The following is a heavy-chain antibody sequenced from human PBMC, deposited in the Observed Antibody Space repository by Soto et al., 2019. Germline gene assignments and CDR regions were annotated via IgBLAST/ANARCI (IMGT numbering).Heavy chain of an antibody. J-gene: IGHJ6*02. Sequence: ASVEVSCKAIGYSFTSHSMHWVRLAPGQGLEWMGTIYSGGVNIGYAQKFQGRVTITADESTSTAYMELSSLRSEDTAVYYCAREGVYSNYGGDYYYGMDVWGQGTTVTVSS. CDR1: GYSFTSHS. CDR3: AREGVYSNYGGDYYYGMDV. D-gene: IGHD4-4*01. V-gene: IGHV1-46*01. CDR2: IYSGGVNI.